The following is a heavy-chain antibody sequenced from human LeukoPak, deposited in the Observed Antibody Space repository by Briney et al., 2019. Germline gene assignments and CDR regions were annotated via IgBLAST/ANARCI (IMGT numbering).Heavy chain of an antibody. J-gene: IGHJ5*02. CDR3: ARAFVQDIVVVPAAKRGWFDP. V-gene: IGHV1-46*01. Sequence: ASVKVSCKASGYTFTSYYMHWVRQAPGQGLEWMGIINPSGGSTSYAQKFQGRVTMTRDTSTSTVYMELSSLRSEDTAVYYCARAFVQDIVVVPAAKRGWFDPWGQGTLVTVSS. CDR1: GYTFTSYY. D-gene: IGHD2-2*01. CDR2: INPSGGST.